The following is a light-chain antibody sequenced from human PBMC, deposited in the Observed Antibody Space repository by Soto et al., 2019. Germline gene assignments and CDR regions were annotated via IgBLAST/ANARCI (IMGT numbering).Light chain of an antibody. CDR1: ESIGRW. CDR2: QAS. J-gene: IGKJ2*01. CDR3: QQYNSFPYT. V-gene: IGKV1-5*03. Sequence: DIQMTHSPSTVSASVVDGGASGGRASESIGRWLAWYQQKPGRAPKLLMYQASTLESGVPSRFSGSGSGTEFTLTISSLQPDDFATYYCQQYNSFPYTFGQGTKVDIK.